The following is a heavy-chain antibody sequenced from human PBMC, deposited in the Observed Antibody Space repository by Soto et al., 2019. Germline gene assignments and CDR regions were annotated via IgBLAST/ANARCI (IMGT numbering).Heavy chain of an antibody. CDR3: ASVDYGAYIPHFDY. Sequence: PGGSLRLSCAASGFTFSSFARGWVRQAPGNGLEWVSTITGSGGSTFYADSVKGRFTISRDNSKNTLYLQMNSLRAEDTAIYYCASVDYGAYIPHFDYWGQGTLVTVYS. CDR1: GFTFSSFA. V-gene: IGHV3-23*01. CDR2: ITGSGGST. D-gene: IGHD4-17*01. J-gene: IGHJ4*02.